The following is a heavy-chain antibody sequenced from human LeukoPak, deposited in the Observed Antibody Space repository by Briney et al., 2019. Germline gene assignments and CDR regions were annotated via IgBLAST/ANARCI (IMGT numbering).Heavy chain of an antibody. CDR2: ISYDGSNK. Sequence: GGSLRLSCAASGFSFRTYTMHWVRQAPGKGLEWVTVISYDGSNKYYADSVKGRFTVSRDNSKNTLYLQMNSLRAEDTAVYYCARDWGVDSSDWSGVDYWGQGTLVTVSS. CDR1: GFSFRTYT. CDR3: ARDWGVDSSDWSGVDY. J-gene: IGHJ4*02. D-gene: IGHD6-25*01. V-gene: IGHV3-30-3*01.